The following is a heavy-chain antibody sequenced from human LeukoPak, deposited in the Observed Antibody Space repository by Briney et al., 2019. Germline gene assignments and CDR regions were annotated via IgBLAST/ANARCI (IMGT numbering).Heavy chain of an antibody. Sequence: AGGCLRLSCAASGFTFSSYAMSWVRQAPGKGLEWVSSISDSDGSTYYADSVKGRFTISRDNSKNTLYLQMNSLRAEDTAVYYCAKDPELLWLGDIGYFDYWGQGTLVTVSS. V-gene: IGHV3-23*01. J-gene: IGHJ4*02. CDR3: AKDPELLWLGDIGYFDY. CDR1: GFTFSSYA. D-gene: IGHD3-10*01. CDR2: ISDSDGST.